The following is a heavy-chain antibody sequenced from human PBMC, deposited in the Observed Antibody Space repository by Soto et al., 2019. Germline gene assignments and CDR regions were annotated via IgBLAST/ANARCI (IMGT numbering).Heavy chain of an antibody. V-gene: IGHV3-23*01. CDR2: ISGSGVST. D-gene: IGHD3-22*01. Sequence: EVQLLESGGGLVHPGGSLRLSCEVSEFTFSSYAMSWVRQAPGKGLEWVSTISGSGVSTYYGDSVKGRFTISRDNSKNTVYLQMNSLRVEDTAMYYCAKDRGVVVVVTTGGAFDLWGQGTRVTVSS. J-gene: IGHJ3*01. CDR3: AKDRGVVVVVTTGGAFDL. CDR1: EFTFSSYA.